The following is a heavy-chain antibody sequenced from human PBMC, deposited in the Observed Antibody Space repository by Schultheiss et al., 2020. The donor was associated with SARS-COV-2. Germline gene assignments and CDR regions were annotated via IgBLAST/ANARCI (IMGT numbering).Heavy chain of an antibody. Sequence: SETLSLTCSVSAASISSGDYFWSWIRQPPGKGLEWIGYIYSSGSTYNNPSLKSRVTISVDTSKNQFSLKLSSVTAADTAVYYCGRVMNRESAIDYWGQGTLVTVSS. CDR2: IYSSGST. CDR1: AASISSGDYF. D-gene: IGHD2-2*02. V-gene: IGHV4-30-4*01. J-gene: IGHJ4*02. CDR3: GRVMNRESAIDY.